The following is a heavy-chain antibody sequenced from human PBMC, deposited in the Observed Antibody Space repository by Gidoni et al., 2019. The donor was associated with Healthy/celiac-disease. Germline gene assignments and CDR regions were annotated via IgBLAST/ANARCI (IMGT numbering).Heavy chain of an antibody. Sequence: QVQLQESGPGLVKPSQPLSLTCTVSGCSISSGGYYWSWIRQHPGKGLEWIGYIYYSGSTYYNPSLKSRVTISVDTSKNQFSLKLSSVTAADTAVYYCARASHYYGSGSPTYYYYMDVWGKGTTVTVSS. CDR2: IYYSGST. V-gene: IGHV4-31*03. CDR3: ARASHYYGSGSPTYYYYMDV. J-gene: IGHJ6*03. D-gene: IGHD3-10*01. CDR1: GCSISSGGYY.